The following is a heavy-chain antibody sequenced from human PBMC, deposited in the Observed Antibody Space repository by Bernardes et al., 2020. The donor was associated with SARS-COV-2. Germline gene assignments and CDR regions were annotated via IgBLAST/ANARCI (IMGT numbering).Heavy chain of an antibody. D-gene: IGHD2-15*01. CDR1: GGSIGSYY. CDR3: ARDLSHLLRRGFDL. Sequence: SETLSLTCTVSGGSIGSYYWAWIRQPPGKGLEWIGYAYYSGSTNYNPSLKSRVGISVDKSQNQFSLNLSSVTPADTAVYYCARDLSHLLRRGFDLWGRGTLVTVSS. CDR2: AYYSGST. V-gene: IGHV4-59*01. J-gene: IGHJ2*01.